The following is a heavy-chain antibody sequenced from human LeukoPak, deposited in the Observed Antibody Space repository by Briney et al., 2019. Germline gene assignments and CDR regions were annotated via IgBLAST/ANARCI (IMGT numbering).Heavy chain of an antibody. D-gene: IGHD6-6*01. CDR3: ARDPGPHTTSSE. CDR2: ITSSSFI. Sequence: GGSLRLSCAASGFPFSTYSMKWVRQAPGKGLEGVSYITSSSFIYYAVSVKGRFTISRDNAKNTLYLQMDSLRAEDTAVYYCARDPGPHTTSSEWGQGTLVTVSS. CDR1: GFPFSTYS. V-gene: IGHV3-21*01. J-gene: IGHJ4*02.